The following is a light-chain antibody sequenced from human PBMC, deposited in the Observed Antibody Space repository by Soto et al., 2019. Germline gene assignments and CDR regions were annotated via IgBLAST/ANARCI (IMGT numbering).Light chain of an antibody. J-gene: IGLJ1*01. CDR1: SSNVGSNY. V-gene: IGLV1-47*01. Sequence: QSVLTQPPSASGTPGQRVTISCSGSSSNVGSNYVYWYQQLPGTAPKLLIYRNNQRPSGVPDRFSGSKSGTSASLAISGLRSEDEDDYYCAAWVDSLSVYVFGTGTKLTVL. CDR3: AAWVDSLSVYV. CDR2: RNN.